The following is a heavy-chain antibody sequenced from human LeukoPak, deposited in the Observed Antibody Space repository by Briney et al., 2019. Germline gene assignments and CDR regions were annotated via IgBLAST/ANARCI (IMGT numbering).Heavy chain of an antibody. CDR2: ISAYNGNT. Sequence: ASVKVSCKASGYTFTSYGISWVRQAPGQGLEWMGWISAYNGNTNYAQKLQGRVTITTDTSTSTAYMELRSLRSDDTAVYYCARPNRIYYYGSGSSLDYWGQGTLVTVSS. CDR3: ARPNRIYYYGSGSSLDY. CDR1: GYTFTSYG. J-gene: IGHJ4*02. D-gene: IGHD3-10*01. V-gene: IGHV1-18*01.